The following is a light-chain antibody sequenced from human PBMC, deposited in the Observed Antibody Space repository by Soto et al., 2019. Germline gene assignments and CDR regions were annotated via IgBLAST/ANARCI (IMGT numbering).Light chain of an antibody. CDR1: QSISSY. V-gene: IGKV1-39*01. CDR3: QQAKSFPVS. CDR2: AAS. J-gene: IGKJ5*01. Sequence: DIQMTQSPAYLSAPVGGRVTITGRASQSISSYLNWYQQKPGKVPKLLIYAASILQSGVPSRFSGSGSGTDFTLTINNLQPEDFATYYCQQAKSFPVSFGQGTRLEIK.